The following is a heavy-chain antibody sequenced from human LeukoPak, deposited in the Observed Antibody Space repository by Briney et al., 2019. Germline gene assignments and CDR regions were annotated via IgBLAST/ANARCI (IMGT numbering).Heavy chain of an antibody. CDR3: ARDFDQGGADYYFAY. CDR1: EFSFSDYW. J-gene: IGHJ4*02. CDR2: ISSDGNDQ. Sequence: GGSLRLSCAASEFSFSDYWMTWVRQAPGKGLEWVTVISSDGNDQHYADSVKGRFTISRDNYKNTVFLQMNSLRIEDTAVYYCARDFDQGGADYYFAYWGQGTLVTVSS. V-gene: IGHV3-30-3*01. D-gene: IGHD3-9*01.